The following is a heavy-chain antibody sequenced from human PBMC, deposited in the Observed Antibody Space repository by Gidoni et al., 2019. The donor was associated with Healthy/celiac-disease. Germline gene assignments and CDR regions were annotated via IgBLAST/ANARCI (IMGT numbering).Heavy chain of an antibody. Sequence: VQLVQSGAEVKKPGSAVKVSCKASGGTFSSYAISWVRQAPGQGLEWMGRIIPILGIANYAQKFQGRVTITADKSTSTAYMELSSLRSEDTAVYYCARPLNGPYYYGMDVWGQGTTVTVSS. CDR1: GGTFSSYA. V-gene: IGHV1-69*04. D-gene: IGHD1-1*01. CDR3: ARPLNGPYYYGMDV. CDR2: IIPILGIA. J-gene: IGHJ6*02.